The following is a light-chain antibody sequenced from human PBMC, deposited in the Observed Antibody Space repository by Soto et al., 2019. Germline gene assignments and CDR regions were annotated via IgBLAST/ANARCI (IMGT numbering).Light chain of an antibody. V-gene: IGKV4-1*01. CDR2: LAS. Sequence: DIVMTQSPDSLAVSLGERATINCKSSQSVLYSSDNKNFLAWYQQKPGQPPKMLIYLASTRGPGVPDRFSGSGSGTDFTLIISSLQAEDVVVYYCQQYYSTPRTFGQGTRVEIK. CDR3: QQYYSTPRT. CDR1: QSVLYSSDNKNF. J-gene: IGKJ1*01.